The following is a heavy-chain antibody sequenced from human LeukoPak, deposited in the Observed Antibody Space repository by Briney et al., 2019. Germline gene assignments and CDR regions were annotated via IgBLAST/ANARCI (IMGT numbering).Heavy chain of an antibody. D-gene: IGHD6-19*01. V-gene: IGHV4-34*01. CDR1: GGSFSGYY. J-gene: IGHJ4*02. CDR3: ARSQSGWFDY. CDR2: INHSGST. Sequence: KASETLSLTCAVYGGSFSGYYWSWIRQPPGKGLEWIGEINHSGSTNYNPSLKSRVTISVDTSKNQFSLKLSSVTAADTAVYYCARSQSGWFDYWGQGTLVTVSS.